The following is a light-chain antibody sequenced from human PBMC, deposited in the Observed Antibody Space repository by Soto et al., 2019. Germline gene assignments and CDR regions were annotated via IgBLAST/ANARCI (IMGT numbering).Light chain of an antibody. CDR1: SGDIGAHNY. J-gene: IGLJ1*01. V-gene: IGLV2-14*01. CDR3: CSYTTSSTYV. Sequence: QSVLTQPASVSGSPGQSITISCTGTSGDIGAHNYVSWYQHRPGKAPKLMIYDVYSRPSDISDRFSGSKSSNTASLTISGLQAEDEADYYCCSYTTSSTYVFGPGTKVTV. CDR2: DVY.